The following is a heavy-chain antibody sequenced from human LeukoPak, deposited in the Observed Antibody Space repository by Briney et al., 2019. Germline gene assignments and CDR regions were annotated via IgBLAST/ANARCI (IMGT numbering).Heavy chain of an antibody. J-gene: IGHJ5*02. CDR2: MNPNSGET. CDR1: GYTFSNYD. CDR3: AGGDPWGLDP. D-gene: IGHD7-27*01. V-gene: IGHV1-8*01. Sequence: GASVKVSCKTSGYTFSNYDINWVRQATGQGLEWMGWMNPNSGETGFAQNFQGRVTLTKNSSITTAYMELSSLTSEDTAVYYWAGGDPWGLDPWGEGTLVSVS.